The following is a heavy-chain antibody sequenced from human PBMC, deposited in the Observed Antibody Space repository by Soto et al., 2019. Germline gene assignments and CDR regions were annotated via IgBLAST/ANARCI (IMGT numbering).Heavy chain of an antibody. D-gene: IGHD6-19*01. J-gene: IGHJ4*02. CDR1: GYPFTHYG. V-gene: IGHV1-18*01. Sequence: ASVKVSCKSSGYPFTHYGITWVRQAPGLGLEWMGWISLFNGNTNYAQTLQGRVTLTTDTSTSTVYMELRSLSFDDTAVYYCASTYNGWYNYWGQRSLVTVSS. CDR2: ISLFNGNT. CDR3: ASTYNGWYNY.